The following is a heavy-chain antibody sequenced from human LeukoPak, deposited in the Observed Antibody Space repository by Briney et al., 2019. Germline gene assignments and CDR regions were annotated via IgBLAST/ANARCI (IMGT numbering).Heavy chain of an antibody. CDR3: AKDQSMNSSPAAGFDY. CDR1: GLTFSTYW. Sequence: GGSLRLSCAASGLTFSTYWMSWVRQAPGKGLEWVANIKQDGSEKYYVNSVKGRFTISRDNAKNSLYLQMNSLRAEDTAVYYCAKDQSMNSSPAAGFDYWGQGTLVTVSS. V-gene: IGHV3-7*01. CDR2: IKQDGSEK. D-gene: IGHD6-13*01. J-gene: IGHJ4*02.